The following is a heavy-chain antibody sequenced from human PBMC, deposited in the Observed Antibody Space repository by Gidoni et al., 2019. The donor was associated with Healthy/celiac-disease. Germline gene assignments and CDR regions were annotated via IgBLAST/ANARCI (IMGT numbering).Heavy chain of an antibody. D-gene: IGHD3-22*01. Sequence: EVQLVESGGGLVKPGGSLRLSCAASGFTFSNAWMTWVRQAPGKGLEWVGRIKSKTDGGTTDYAAPVKGRFTISRDDSKNTLYLQMNSLKTEDTAVYYCTTITMIVVSNDPWGQGTLVTVSS. J-gene: IGHJ5*02. V-gene: IGHV3-15*07. CDR1: GFTFSNAW. CDR3: TTITMIVVSNDP. CDR2: IKSKTDGGTT.